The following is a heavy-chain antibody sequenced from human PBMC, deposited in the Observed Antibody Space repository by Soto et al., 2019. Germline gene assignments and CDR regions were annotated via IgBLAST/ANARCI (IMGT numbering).Heavy chain of an antibody. CDR2: IDPSASQT. V-gene: IGHV5-10-1*01. J-gene: IGHJ4*02. Sequence: PGESLKISCTGSAYSFAGYWITWLRQKPGKGLEWMGRIDPSASQTYYIPSFRDHVTISVTKSITTVFLQWSSLRASDTAMYYCARQIYDSDTGPNFQYYFDSWGQGTPVTSPQ. CDR1: AYSFAGYW. CDR3: ARQIYDSDTGPNFQYYFDS. D-gene: IGHD3-22*01.